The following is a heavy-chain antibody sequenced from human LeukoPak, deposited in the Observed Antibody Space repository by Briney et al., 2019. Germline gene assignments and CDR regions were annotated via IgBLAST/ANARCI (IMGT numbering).Heavy chain of an antibody. V-gene: IGHV1-2*06. J-gene: IGHJ5*01. D-gene: IGHD2-21*02. CDR1: GYTFTGYY. CDR3: ARDRLAYCGGDCYSSWFDS. Sequence: ASVKVSCKASGYTFTGYYMHWVRQAPGQGLEWMGRINPNSGGTNYAQKFQGRVTMTRDTSISTAYMELSRLRSDDTAVYYCARDRLAYCGGDCYSSWFDSWGQGTLVTVSS. CDR2: INPNSGGT.